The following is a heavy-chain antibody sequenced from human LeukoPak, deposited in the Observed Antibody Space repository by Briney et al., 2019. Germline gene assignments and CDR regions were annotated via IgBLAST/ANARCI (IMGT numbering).Heavy chain of an antibody. V-gene: IGHV3-30*04. J-gene: IGHJ4*02. CDR1: GFTFSSYA. Sequence: GGSLRLSCAASGFTFSSYAMHWVRQAPGKGLEWVAVISYDGSNKYYADSVKGRFTISRDNSKNTLYLQINSLRAEDTAVYYCARDLTWAPDYWGQGTLVTVSS. CDR2: ISYDGSNK. CDR3: ARDLTWAPDY.